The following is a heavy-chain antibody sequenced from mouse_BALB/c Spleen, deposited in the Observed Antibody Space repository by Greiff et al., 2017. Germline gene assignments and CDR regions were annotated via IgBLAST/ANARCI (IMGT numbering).Heavy chain of an antibody. V-gene: IGHV5-9*03. CDR3: ARYSYEYDWYFDV. D-gene: IGHD2-4*01. CDR2: ISSGGGNT. Sequence: EVKVEESGGGLVKPGGSLKLSCAASGFTFSSYTMSWVRQTPEKRLEWVATISSGGGNTYYPDSVKGRFTISRDNAKNNLYLQMSSLRSEDTALYYCARYSYEYDWYFDVWGAGTTVTVSS. J-gene: IGHJ1*01. CDR1: GFTFSSYT.